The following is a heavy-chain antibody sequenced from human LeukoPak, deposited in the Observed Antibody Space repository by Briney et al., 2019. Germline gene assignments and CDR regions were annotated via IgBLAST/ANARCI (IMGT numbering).Heavy chain of an antibody. J-gene: IGHJ4*02. CDR3: ATGMYPTIYYFDS. CDR1: GFTFSSYS. V-gene: IGHV3-21*01. Sequence: GGSLRLSCAASGFTFSSYSMNWVRRAPGKGLEWVSSISSSGDYIYYTDSVKGRFTISRDNSKNTLSLQMNSLRTEDTAVYYCATGMYPTIYYFDSWGQGTLVTVSS. CDR2: ISSSGDYI. D-gene: IGHD2-2*01.